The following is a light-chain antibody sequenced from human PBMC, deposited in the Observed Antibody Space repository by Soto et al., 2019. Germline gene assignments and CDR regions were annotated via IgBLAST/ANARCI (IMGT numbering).Light chain of an antibody. CDR1: QSVSSSY. CDR3: QQYASFLRT. CDR2: GAS. J-gene: IGKJ1*01. Sequence: EIVLTQSPGTLSMSAGERATLSCRASQSVSSSYLAWYQQKPGQAPRLLIYGASRRATGIPDRFSGSGSGIDFTLTISRLEPEDFAVYYCQQYASFLRTFGQGTKVEIK. V-gene: IGKV3-20*01.